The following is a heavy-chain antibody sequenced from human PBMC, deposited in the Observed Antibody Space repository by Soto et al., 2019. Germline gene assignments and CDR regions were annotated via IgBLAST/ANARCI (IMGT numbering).Heavy chain of an antibody. CDR2: INGGTGQT. CDR1: GYTFTGYY. J-gene: IGHJ6*02. Sequence: ASVKVSCKASGYTFTGYYMHWVRQAPGQSLEWMGWINGGTGQTKHSQRFQGRVNITRGTSASTAYMELSSLRSEDTAVYYCARGKGMEENYYYYGLDIWGQGTTVTVSS. V-gene: IGHV1-3*01. D-gene: IGHD1-1*01. CDR3: ARGKGMEENYYYYGLDI.